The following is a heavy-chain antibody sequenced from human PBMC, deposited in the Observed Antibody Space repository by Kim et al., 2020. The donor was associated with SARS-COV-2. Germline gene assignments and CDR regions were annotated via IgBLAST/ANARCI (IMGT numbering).Heavy chain of an antibody. J-gene: IGHJ3*02. V-gene: IGHV4-34*01. CDR2: INHNGIV. D-gene: IGHD3-22*01. CDR1: GGSLNGHF. CDR3: ARISDANYYDGSVGDAFDI. Sequence: SETLSLTCAVYGGSLNGHFWTWIRQSPGKGLEWIGEINHNGIVKYNPYLPSLKSRVTISLDTSTNQFSLSLFSVTAADTAMYFCARISDANYYDGSVGDAFDIWGQGTMVTVSS.